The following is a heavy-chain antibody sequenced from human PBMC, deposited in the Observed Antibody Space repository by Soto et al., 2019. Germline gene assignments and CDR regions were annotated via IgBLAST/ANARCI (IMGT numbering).Heavy chain of an antibody. J-gene: IGHJ6*03. CDR3: ARDPRYCSGGSCYDYYYYYMDV. Sequence: QVQLVQSGAEVKKPGASVKVSCKASGYTFTSYAMHWVRQAPGQRLEWMGWINAGNGNTKYSQKFQGRVTITRDTSASTAYMELSSLRSEDTAVYYCARDPRYCSGGSCYDYYYYYMDVWGKGTTVTVSS. CDR1: GYTFTSYA. CDR2: INAGNGNT. D-gene: IGHD2-15*01. V-gene: IGHV1-3*01.